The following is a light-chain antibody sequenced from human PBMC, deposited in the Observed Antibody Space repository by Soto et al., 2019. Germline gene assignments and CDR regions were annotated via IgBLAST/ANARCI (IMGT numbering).Light chain of an antibody. Sequence: ESVLTQSPGTLSMSPGERATLSCRASQSVSSSYSAWYQQKPGQAPRLLIYGASRRATGIPDRFSGSGSGTDFTLTISRLEPEDFAVYYFQQYGSSPFTFGPGTNVDIK. CDR1: QSVSSSY. J-gene: IGKJ3*01. V-gene: IGKV3-20*01. CDR2: GAS. CDR3: QQYGSSPFT.